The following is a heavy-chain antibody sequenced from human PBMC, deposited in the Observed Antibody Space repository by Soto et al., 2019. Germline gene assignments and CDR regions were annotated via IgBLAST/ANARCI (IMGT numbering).Heavy chain of an antibody. D-gene: IGHD2-15*01. CDR3: ATGAVPATLNYFDC. CDR2: ISGGGGST. V-gene: IGHV3-23*01. J-gene: IGHJ4*02. CDR1: GFTFSSYA. Sequence: EVQLLESGGGLVQPGGSLRLSCAASGFTFSSYAMSWVRQAPGKGLEWVSSISGGGGSTYYADSVKGRFTISRDNSKHTLFLQMNSLRADDTAVYYCATGAVPATLNYFDCWGQGTLVTVSS.